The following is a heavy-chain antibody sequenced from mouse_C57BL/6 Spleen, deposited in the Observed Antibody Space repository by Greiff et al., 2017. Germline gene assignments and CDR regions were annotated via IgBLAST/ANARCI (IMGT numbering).Heavy chain of an antibody. CDR3: ARKDYCGSSPYFDV. D-gene: IGHD1-1*01. CDR1: GYTFTDYN. V-gene: IGHV1-18*01. Sequence: EVKLVESGPELVKPGASVKIPCKASGYTFTDYNMDWVKQSHGKSLEWIGDINPNNGGTIYNQKFKGKATLTVDKSSSTAYMELRSLTSEDTAVYYCARKDYCGSSPYFDVWGTGTTVTVSS. J-gene: IGHJ1*03. CDR2: INPNNGGT.